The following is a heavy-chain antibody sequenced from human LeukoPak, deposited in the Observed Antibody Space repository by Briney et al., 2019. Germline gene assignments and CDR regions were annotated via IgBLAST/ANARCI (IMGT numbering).Heavy chain of an antibody. Sequence: PGGSLRLSCAASGFTFSDYYMSWIRQAPGKGLEWVSYISSSGSTIYYADSVKGRFTISRDNAKNSLYLQMNSLRAEDTAVYYCARAEATAGTDWYFDLWGRGTLVTVSS. J-gene: IGHJ2*01. CDR3: ARAEATAGTDWYFDL. V-gene: IGHV3-11*04. CDR1: GFTFSDYY. D-gene: IGHD6-13*01. CDR2: ISSSGSTI.